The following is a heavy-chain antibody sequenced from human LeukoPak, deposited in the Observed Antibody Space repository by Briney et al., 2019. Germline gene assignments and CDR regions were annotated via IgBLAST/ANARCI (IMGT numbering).Heavy chain of an antibody. J-gene: IGHJ4*02. CDR3: ARGPGMRFRRYYFAY. CDR2: INHSGST. Sequence: PSETLSLTCAVYGGSFSGYYWSWIRQPPGKGLEWIGEINHSGSTNYNPSLKSRVTISVDTSKNQFSLKLSSVTAADTAVYYCARGPGMRFRRYYFAYWGQGTLVTVSS. V-gene: IGHV4-34*01. D-gene: IGHD1-1*01. CDR1: GGSFSGYY.